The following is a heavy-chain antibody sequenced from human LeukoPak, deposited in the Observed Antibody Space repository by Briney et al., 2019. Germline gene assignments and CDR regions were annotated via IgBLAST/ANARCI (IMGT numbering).Heavy chain of an antibody. V-gene: IGHV3-23*01. CDR1: GFTFSSYA. D-gene: IGHD3-10*01. CDR3: TNLMVRGVIFDY. J-gene: IGHJ4*02. Sequence: GGSLRLSCAASGFTFSSYAMSWVRQAPGKGLEWVSAISGSGGSTYYADSVKGRFTISRDNSKNTLYLQMNSLRAEDTAVYYCTNLMVRGVIFDYWGQGTLVTDSS. CDR2: ISGSGGST.